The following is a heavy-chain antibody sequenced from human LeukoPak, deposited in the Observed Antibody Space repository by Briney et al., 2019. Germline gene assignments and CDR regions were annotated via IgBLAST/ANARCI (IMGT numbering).Heavy chain of an antibody. CDR2: INPKTGNP. D-gene: IGHD2-15*01. CDR1: GYTFTNHA. V-gene: IGHV7-4-1*02. J-gene: IGHJ4*02. CDR3: AAKVGLGYCSGGICNDYFDY. Sequence: ASVKVSCKTSGYTFTNHAMNWVRQAPGQGVEWMGWINPKTGNPTYAQGFTGRFVFSLDTSVSTAYPQIIRLKAEDTAVYYCAAKVGLGYCSGGICNDYFDYWGQGTLVTVSS.